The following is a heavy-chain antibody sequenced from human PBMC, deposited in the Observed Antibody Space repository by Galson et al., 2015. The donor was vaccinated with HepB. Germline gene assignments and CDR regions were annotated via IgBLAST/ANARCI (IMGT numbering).Heavy chain of an antibody. CDR3: ARITRLGSSWYYGLDV. D-gene: IGHD6-13*01. Sequence: PALVKPTQTLTLTCTFSGFSLSTSGMSVSWIRQPPGKALEWLALIDWDDDKYYSTSLKTRLTISKDTSKNQVVPTMTNMDPVDTATYYCARITRLGSSWYYGLDVWGQGTTVTVSS. J-gene: IGHJ6*02. CDR1: GFSLSTSGMS. CDR2: IDWDDDK. V-gene: IGHV2-70*01.